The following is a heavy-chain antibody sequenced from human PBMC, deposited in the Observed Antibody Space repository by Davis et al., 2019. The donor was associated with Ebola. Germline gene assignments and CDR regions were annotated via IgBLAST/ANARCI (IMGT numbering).Heavy chain of an antibody. CDR3: ATITEGG. CDR2: ILPIFSTT. CDR1: GYSFTDYG. V-gene: IGHV1-69*13. Sequence: SVKVSCKASGYSFTDYGITWVRQAHGQGLEWMGGILPIFSTTRYAQRFQGRLTITSDESTSTAYMELSSLRSEDTAVYYCATITEGGWGQGTLVTV. D-gene: IGHD1-20*01. J-gene: IGHJ4*02.